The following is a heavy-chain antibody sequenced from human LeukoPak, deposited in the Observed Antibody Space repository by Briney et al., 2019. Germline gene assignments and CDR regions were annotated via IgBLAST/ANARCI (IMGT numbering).Heavy chain of an antibody. Sequence: GASVKVSCKVSGYTLTELSMHWVRQAPGKGLEWMGGFDPEDGETIYAQKFQGRVTMTEDTSTDTAYMELSSLRSEDTAVYYCATLGYCSSTSCYKEGDDAFDIWGQGTMVTVSS. CDR3: ATLGYCSSTSCYKEGDDAFDI. V-gene: IGHV1-24*01. J-gene: IGHJ3*02. CDR2: FDPEDGET. D-gene: IGHD2-2*02. CDR1: GYTLTELS.